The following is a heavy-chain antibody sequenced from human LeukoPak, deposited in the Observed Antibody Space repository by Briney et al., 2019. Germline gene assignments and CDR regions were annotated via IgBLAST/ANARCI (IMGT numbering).Heavy chain of an antibody. CDR2: IISTGGTI. V-gene: IGHV3-11*04. D-gene: IGHD6-19*01. J-gene: IGHJ3*02. CDR1: GFTFSDYY. Sequence: GGSLRLSCPAYGFTFSDYYMSWIRQAPGKGLEWLSYIISTGGTIYYADSVKGRFTISRDNAKNSLYLQMNSLRAEDTAVYYCAGYSSGWFGASHIWGQGTMVTVSS. CDR3: AGYSSGWFGASHI.